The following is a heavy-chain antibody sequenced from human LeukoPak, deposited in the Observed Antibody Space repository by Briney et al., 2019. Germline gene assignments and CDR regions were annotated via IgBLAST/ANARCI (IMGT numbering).Heavy chain of an antibody. Sequence: PSETLSLTCTVSGGSISSYYWSWIRQPAGKGLEWIGRIYSSGSTNYNPSLKSRVTMSVDTSKNQFSLKLSSVTAADTAVYYCARGTEAVAGIYYYYYYMDVWGKGTTVTISS. D-gene: IGHD6-19*01. CDR1: GGSISSYY. CDR3: ARGTEAVAGIYYYYYYMDV. CDR2: IYSSGST. J-gene: IGHJ6*03. V-gene: IGHV4-4*07.